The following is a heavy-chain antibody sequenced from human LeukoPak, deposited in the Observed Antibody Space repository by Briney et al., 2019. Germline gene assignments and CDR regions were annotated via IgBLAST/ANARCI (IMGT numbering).Heavy chain of an antibody. CDR1: GFTFSGSP. CDR2: IRTKANNYAT. Sequence: GGSLKLSCAASGFTFSGSPMHWVGQASGKGLEWVGHIRTKANNYATIYAASVKGRFTISRDDSKNTAYLQMNSLKTEDTAVYYCARPSQYGSGTDYYFDSWGQGTLVTVSS. J-gene: IGHJ4*02. CDR3: ARPSQYGSGTDYYFDS. V-gene: IGHV3-73*01. D-gene: IGHD3-10*01.